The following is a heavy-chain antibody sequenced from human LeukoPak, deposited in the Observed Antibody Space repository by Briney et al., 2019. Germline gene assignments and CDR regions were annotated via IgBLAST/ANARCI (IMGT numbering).Heavy chain of an antibody. Sequence: PSETLSLTCSVSGGALTNYYWSWIRQPPGKGLEWIGYMYYTGNVNYNPFFKSRVTLSVDTSKNVFSLRLTSVSAADTAVYFCARLFYFCNGFCRKDILDVWAKGTMVIVSS. CDR3: ARLFYFCNGFCRKDILDV. CDR1: GGALTNYY. CDR2: MYYTGNV. J-gene: IGHJ3*01. D-gene: IGHD3-3*01. V-gene: IGHV4-59*08.